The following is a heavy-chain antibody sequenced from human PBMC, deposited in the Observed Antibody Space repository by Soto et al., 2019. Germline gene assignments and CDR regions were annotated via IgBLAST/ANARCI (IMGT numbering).Heavy chain of an antibody. Sequence: QVQLQESGPGLVKPSQTLSLTCTVSGGSISSGGYYWSWIRQHPGKGLEWIGYIYYSGSTYYNPSLKSRVTTSVDTSKNQVSLKLSSVTAEDTAVYYCARRAQGTPIDCWGQGTLVTVSS. J-gene: IGHJ4*02. V-gene: IGHV4-31*03. CDR3: ARRAQGTPIDC. CDR1: GGSISSGGYY. CDR2: IYYSGST. D-gene: IGHD2-15*01.